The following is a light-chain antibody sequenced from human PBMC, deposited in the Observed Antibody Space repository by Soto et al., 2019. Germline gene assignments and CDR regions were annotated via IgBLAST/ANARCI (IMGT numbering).Light chain of an antibody. V-gene: IGKV3-15*01. Sequence: EIVLTQSPATLSVAPGDRATLSCRASVSVRCTLAWYQQKPAHAPRLLIYGASVRAADIPARFSGSGSGTEFTLTISSLQSEDFAVYYCQQYYDWPPLTFGEGTQVE. CDR1: VSVRCT. J-gene: IGKJ4*01. CDR3: QQYYDWPPLT. CDR2: GAS.